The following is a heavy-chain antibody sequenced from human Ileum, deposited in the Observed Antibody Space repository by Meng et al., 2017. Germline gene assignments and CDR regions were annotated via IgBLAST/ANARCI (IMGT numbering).Heavy chain of an antibody. CDR1: KCTVSNNY. V-gene: IGHV3-66*04. Sequence: VQLVESGGGLVQPGGSLRLSCAASKCTVSNNYMGWVRQAPGKGLEWVSLIYSGGNTKYADSVKGRFTISRDNSKNTLYLQMNSLRAEDTAVYYCAGHTELDCWGQGALVTVSS. J-gene: IGHJ4*02. CDR3: AGHTELDC. CDR2: IYSGGNT.